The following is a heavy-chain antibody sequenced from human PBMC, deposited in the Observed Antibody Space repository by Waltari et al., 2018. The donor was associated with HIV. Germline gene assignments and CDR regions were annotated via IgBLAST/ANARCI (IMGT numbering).Heavy chain of an antibody. CDR3: ARGIRVGDGGWFDP. CDR1: GGSFSGYY. D-gene: IGHD3-16*01. CDR2: INHSGST. J-gene: IGHJ5*02. Sequence: QVQLQQWGAGLLKPSETLSLTCAVYGGSFSGYYWSWIRQPPGKGLEWIGEINHSGSTNYNPSLKSRVTISVDTSKNQFSLKLSSVTAADTAVYYCARGIRVGDGGWFDPWGQGTLVTVSS. V-gene: IGHV4-34*01.